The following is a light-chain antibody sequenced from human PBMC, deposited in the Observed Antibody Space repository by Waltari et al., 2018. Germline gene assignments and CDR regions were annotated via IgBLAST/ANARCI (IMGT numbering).Light chain of an antibody. CDR2: EDN. J-gene: IGLJ2*01. Sequence: NFMLTQPHSVSESPGKMVTISCTRSSGSIASNYVQWYQQRPGSAPTTVIYEDNRRPSGVPDRFSGSIDSSSNSASLTISGLKTEDEAVYYCQSYDSGVIFGGGTKLTVL. CDR1: SGSIASNY. CDR3: QSYDSGVI. V-gene: IGLV6-57*03.